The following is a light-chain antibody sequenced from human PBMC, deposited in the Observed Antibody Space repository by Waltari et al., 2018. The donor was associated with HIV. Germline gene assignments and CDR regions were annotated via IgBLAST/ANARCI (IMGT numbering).Light chain of an antibody. CDR3: SSYAGSNQGV. CDR2: DVS. CDR1: SSDVGGYNY. Sequence: QSALTQPPSASGSPGQSVTISCTGTSSDVGGYNYVSWYQQHPGKAPKLMIYDVSKRPSGVPDRFSGSKSGNTASLTVSGLQAEDEADYYCSSYAGSNQGVFGTGTKVTVL. V-gene: IGLV2-8*01. J-gene: IGLJ1*01.